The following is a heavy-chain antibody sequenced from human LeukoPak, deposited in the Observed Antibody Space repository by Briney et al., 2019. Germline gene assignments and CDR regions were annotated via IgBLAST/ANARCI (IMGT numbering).Heavy chain of an antibody. J-gene: IGHJ4*02. Sequence: ASVKVSCKASGYTFTNYYLHWVRPAPGQGLEYMGIVNPTTGGTTYAQRFQGRVTMTRDTSTSTAYMEVTSLTSEDTAIYYCAREYPDTYNFDYWGQGTLVTVSS. D-gene: IGHD5-18*01. CDR3: AREYPDTYNFDY. CDR2: VNPTTGGT. V-gene: IGHV1-46*01. CDR1: GYTFTNYY.